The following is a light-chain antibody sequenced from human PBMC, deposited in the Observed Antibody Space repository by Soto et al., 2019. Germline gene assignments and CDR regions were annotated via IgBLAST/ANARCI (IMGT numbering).Light chain of an antibody. CDR2: LGS. V-gene: IGKV2-28*01. CDR1: QSLLSSNGYNY. CDR3: MHALQATPT. J-gene: IGKJ1*01. Sequence: DIVMTQSPLSLPVTPGEPASISCRSTQSLLSSNGYNYVDWYLQKPGQSPQLLIYLGSNRASGVPDRFSGSGSGTDFTLRITRVEAEDVGVYHCMHALQATPTLGQGTRVDIX.